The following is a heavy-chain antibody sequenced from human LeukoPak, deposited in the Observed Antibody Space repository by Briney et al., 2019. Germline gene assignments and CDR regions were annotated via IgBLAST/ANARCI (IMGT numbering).Heavy chain of an antibody. D-gene: IGHD6-13*01. CDR3: ARAEDTGCSSSWDFDY. Sequence: TGGSLRLSCAASGFTFSSYSMNWVRQAPGKGLEWVSYISSSSSTIYYADSVKGRFTISRDNAKNSLYLQMNSLRAEDTAVYYCARAEDTGCSSSWDFDYWGQGTLVTVSS. CDR2: ISSSSSTI. J-gene: IGHJ4*02. CDR1: GFTFSSYS. V-gene: IGHV3-48*01.